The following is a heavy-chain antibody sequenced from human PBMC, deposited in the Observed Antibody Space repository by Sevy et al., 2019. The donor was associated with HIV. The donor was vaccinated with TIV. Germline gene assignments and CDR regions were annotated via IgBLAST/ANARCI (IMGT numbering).Heavy chain of an antibody. CDR3: AGGLAALPNYYYGMDV. CDR1: GFTFSSYG. D-gene: IGHD6-6*01. J-gene: IGHJ6*02. V-gene: IGHV3-33*05. CDR2: IEYDGSYK. Sequence: GGSLRLSCAASGFTFSSYGMHWVRQAPGKGLEWLAVIEYDGSYKYYTDSVKGRFTISRDNSKNTLYLQINSLRAEDTAVYYCAGGLAALPNYYYGMDVWGQGTTVTVSS.